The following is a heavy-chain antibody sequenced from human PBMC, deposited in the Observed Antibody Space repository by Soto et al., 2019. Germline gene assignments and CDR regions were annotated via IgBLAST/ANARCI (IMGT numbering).Heavy chain of an antibody. Sequence: ASVKVSCKASGYTFTSYGISWVRQAPGQGLEWMGWISAYNGNTNYAQKLQGRVTMTTDTSTSTAYMELRSLRSDDTAVYYCASVGSXNYCGGACYPGGDDAFDIWDQGTMVTVSS. V-gene: IGHV1-18*04. CDR2: ISAYNGNT. CDR3: ASVGSXNYCGGACYPGGDDAFDI. J-gene: IGHJ3*02. CDR1: GYTFTSYG. D-gene: IGHD2-21*02.